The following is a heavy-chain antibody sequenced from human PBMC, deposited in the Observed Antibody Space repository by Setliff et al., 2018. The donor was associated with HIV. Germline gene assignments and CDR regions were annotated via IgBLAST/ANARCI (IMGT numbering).Heavy chain of an antibody. J-gene: IGHJ4*02. CDR1: GGSFGRYY. V-gene: IGHV4-39*07. D-gene: IGHD5-12*01. Sequence: SETLSLTCTVSGGSFGRYYWSWIRQSPGKGLEWIGSIYHSGSTYYNPSLRSRVTISVDTSKNQFSLKLSSVTAADTAVYYCARAEMATITGSFDYWGQGTLVTVSS. CDR2: IYHSGST. CDR3: ARAEMATITGSFDY.